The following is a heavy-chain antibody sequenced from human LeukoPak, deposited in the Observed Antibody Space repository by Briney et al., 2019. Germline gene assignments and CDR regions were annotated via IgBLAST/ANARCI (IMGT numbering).Heavy chain of an antibody. J-gene: IGHJ4*02. CDR3: AREGKPGYCSGGSCYPFDY. CDR1: GYSFTSYW. Sequence: GESLKISCKGSGYSFTSYWIGWVRQMPGKGPEWMGIIYPGDSDTRYSPSFQGQVTISADKSISTAYLQWSSLKASDTAMYYCAREGKPGYCSGGSCYPFDYWGQGTLVTVSS. CDR2: IYPGDSDT. D-gene: IGHD2-15*01. V-gene: IGHV5-51*01.